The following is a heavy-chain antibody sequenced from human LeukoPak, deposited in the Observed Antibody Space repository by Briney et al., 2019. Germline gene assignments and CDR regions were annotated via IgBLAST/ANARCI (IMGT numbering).Heavy chain of an antibody. CDR2: IYPGDSDT. CDR1: GYSFTSYW. J-gene: IGHJ4*02. D-gene: IGHD5-24*01. CDR3: ARPQGRVDY. V-gene: IGHV5-51*01. Sequence: GESLQISCQASGYSFTSYWIGWVRQLPGKGLEWMGIIYPGDSDTKYSPSFEGQVTISADKSISTAYLQWGSLKASDTAMYYCARPQGRVDYWGQGTLVTVSS.